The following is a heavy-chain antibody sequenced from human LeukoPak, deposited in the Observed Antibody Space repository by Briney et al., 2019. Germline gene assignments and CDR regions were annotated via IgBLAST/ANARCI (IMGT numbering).Heavy chain of an antibody. J-gene: IGHJ4*02. D-gene: IGHD4-23*01. CDR1: GFTFSSYW. V-gene: IGHV3-74*01. CDR3: ARGRPHGNDY. Sequence: GGSLRLSCAASGFTFSSYWMNWVHQAPGKGLVWVSRIASDGSSTTYADSVKGRFSISRDNAKNTLYLQMNSLRVEDTAVYYCARGRPHGNDYWGQGTLVTVSS. CDR2: IASDGSST.